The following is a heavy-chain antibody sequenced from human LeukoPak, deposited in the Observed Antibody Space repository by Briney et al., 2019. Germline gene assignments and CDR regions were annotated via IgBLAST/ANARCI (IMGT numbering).Heavy chain of an antibody. CDR1: GYTFTSFG. CDR3: AGDKQYVFDV. V-gene: IGHV1-18*01. D-gene: IGHD6-19*01. Sequence: ASVRVSCKASGYTFTSFGISWVRQAPGQGLEWMGWISTSKGNTIYAQRFQDRVIMTRDTSTTTAYMELRSLRSDDTAVYYCAGDKQYVFDVWGQGTRVTVSS. CDR2: ISTSKGNT. J-gene: IGHJ3*01.